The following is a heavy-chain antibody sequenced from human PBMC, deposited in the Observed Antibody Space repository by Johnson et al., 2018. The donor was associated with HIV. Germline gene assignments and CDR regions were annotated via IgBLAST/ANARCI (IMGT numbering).Heavy chain of an antibody. D-gene: IGHD6-19*01. V-gene: IGHV3-NL1*01. CDR1: GFTFNNYG. CDR2: IYSGGST. CDR3: ARRMFSSGWYNDGLGAFDI. Sequence: QVQLVESGGGVVQPGRSLRLSCAASGFTFNNYGMHWVRQAPGKGLEWVSVIYSGGSTYYADSVTGRFNFYRDIFKNTLCLQMNSLRAGDMAWYYCARRMFSSGWYNDGLGAFDIWGQGTMVTDSS. J-gene: IGHJ3*02.